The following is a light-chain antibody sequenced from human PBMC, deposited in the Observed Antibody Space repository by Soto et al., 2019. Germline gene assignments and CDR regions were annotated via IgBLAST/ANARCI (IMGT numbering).Light chain of an antibody. CDR1: QSVSSN. J-gene: IGKJ1*01. CDR3: QQYNSYPTWT. CDR2: GAS. V-gene: IGKV3-15*01. Sequence: EIVMTQSPATLSVSPGERATLSCRASQSVSSNLAWYQQKPGQAPRLLIYGASTRATGIPDRFSGSGSGTEFTLTISSLQPDDFATYYCQQYNSYPTWTFGQGTKVDIK.